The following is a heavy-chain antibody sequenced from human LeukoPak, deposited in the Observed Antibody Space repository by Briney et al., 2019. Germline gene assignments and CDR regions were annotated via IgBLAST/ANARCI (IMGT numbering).Heavy chain of an antibody. Sequence: GGSLRLSCAASGFTFSSYAMSWVRQAPGKGLEWVSAISGSGGSTYYADSVNGRFTISRDNSKNTLYLQMNSLRAEDTAVYYCADSSSWYFPYYWGQGTLVTVSS. V-gene: IGHV3-23*01. CDR1: GFTFSSYA. D-gene: IGHD6-13*01. J-gene: IGHJ4*02. CDR3: ADSSSWYFPYY. CDR2: ISGSGGST.